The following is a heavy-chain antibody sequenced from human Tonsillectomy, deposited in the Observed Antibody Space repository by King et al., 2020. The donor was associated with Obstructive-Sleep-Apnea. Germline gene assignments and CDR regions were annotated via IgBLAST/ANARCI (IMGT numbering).Heavy chain of an antibody. CDR1: GFTFSRSW. D-gene: IGHD3-10*01. CDR3: ARDEWFGRMDV. J-gene: IGHJ6*02. CDR2: IKEDGSEK. V-gene: IGHV3-7*03. Sequence: VQLVESGGGLVQPGGSLRLSCAASGFTFSRSWMSWVRQAPGKGLEWVANIKEDGSEKYYVDSVKGRFTISKDNPKNSLYLLMNSLRAEDTAVYFCARDEWFGRMDVWGQGTTVTVSS.